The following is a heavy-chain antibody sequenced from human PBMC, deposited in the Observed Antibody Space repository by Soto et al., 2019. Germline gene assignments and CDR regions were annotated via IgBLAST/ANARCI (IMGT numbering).Heavy chain of an antibody. Sequence: GGSLRLSCAASGFTFNSYWMHWVRQAPGKGLVWVSRLNSDGSSRYYGDSMKGRFTISRDNAENTVYLQMNSLRDEDTAVYFCARGLKNYYSMDVWGQGTTVTVSS. V-gene: IGHV3-74*01. J-gene: IGHJ6*02. CDR3: ARGLKNYYSMDV. D-gene: IGHD3-16*01. CDR1: GFTFNSYW. CDR2: LNSDGSSR.